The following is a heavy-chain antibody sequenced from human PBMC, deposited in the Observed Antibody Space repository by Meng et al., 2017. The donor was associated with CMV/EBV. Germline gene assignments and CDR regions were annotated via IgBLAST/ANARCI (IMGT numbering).Heavy chain of an antibody. CDR1: GFTFSSYE. Sequence: GESLKISCAASGFTFSSYEMNWVRQAPGKGLEWVSYISNSDSTIYYADSVKGRFTISRDNAKNSLYLQMNSLRAEHTAVYYCARDLLIYSVSYAYYDYGMDVWGQGTTVTVSS. V-gene: IGHV3-48*03. CDR3: ARDLLIYSVSYAYYDYGMDV. J-gene: IGHJ6*02. CDR2: ISNSDSTI. D-gene: IGHD1-26*01.